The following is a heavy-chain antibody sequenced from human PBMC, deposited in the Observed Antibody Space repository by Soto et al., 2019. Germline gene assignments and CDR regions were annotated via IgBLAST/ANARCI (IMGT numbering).Heavy chain of an antibody. CDR2: ISYDGSNK. CDR3: ATVRWLGPYYYYGLDV. J-gene: IGHJ6*02. V-gene: IGHV3-30-3*01. D-gene: IGHD6-19*01. Sequence: PGGSLSLSCAASGFTFSSYAMHWVRQAPGKGLEWVAVISYDGSNKYYADSVKGRFTISRDNSKNTLYLQMNSLRAEDTAVYYCATVRWLGPYYYYGLDVWGQGTTVTVS. CDR1: GFTFSSYA.